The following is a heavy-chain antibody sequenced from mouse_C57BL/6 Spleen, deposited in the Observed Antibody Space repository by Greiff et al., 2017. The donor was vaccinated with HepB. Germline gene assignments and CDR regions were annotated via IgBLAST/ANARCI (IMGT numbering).Heavy chain of an antibody. V-gene: IGHV1-81*01. CDR3: ARCYDYARDY. D-gene: IGHD2-4*01. CDR2: IYPRSGNT. J-gene: IGHJ2*01. Sequence: VQLQQSGAELARPGASVKLSCKASGYTFTSYGISWVKQRTGQGLEWIGEIYPRSGNTYYNEKFKGKATLTADKSSSTAYMELRSLTSEDSAVYFCARCYDYARDYWGQGTTLTVSS. CDR1: GYTFTSYG.